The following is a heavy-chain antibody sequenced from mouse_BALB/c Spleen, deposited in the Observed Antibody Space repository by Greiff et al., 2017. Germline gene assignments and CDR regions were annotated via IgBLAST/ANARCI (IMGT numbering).Heavy chain of an antibody. CDR2: ISSGGSYT. D-gene: IGHD1-2*01. CDR1: GFTFSSYA. V-gene: IGHV5-9-4*01. Sequence: EVHLVESGGGLVKPGGSLKLSCAASGFTFSSYAMSWVRQSPEKRLEWVAEISSGGSYTYYPDTVTGRFTISRDNAKNTLYLEMSSLRSEDTAMYYCARQRPLYYGYGNFDYWGQGTTLTVSS. CDR3: ARQRPLYYGYGNFDY. J-gene: IGHJ2*01.